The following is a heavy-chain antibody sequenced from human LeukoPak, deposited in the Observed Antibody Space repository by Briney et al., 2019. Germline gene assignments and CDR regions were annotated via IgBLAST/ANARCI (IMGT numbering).Heavy chain of an antibody. Sequence: SETLSLTCSVSGGSISSYYWSWIRQPAGKGREWIGRIYPTGNTDYNPSLKSRVTMSVDTSKNQFSLNLSSVTAGDTAVYYCARDARGWSGFDYWGQGTLVTVYS. CDR1: GGSISSYY. V-gene: IGHV4-4*07. D-gene: IGHD3-3*01. CDR2: IYPTGNT. J-gene: IGHJ4*02. CDR3: ARDARGWSGFDY.